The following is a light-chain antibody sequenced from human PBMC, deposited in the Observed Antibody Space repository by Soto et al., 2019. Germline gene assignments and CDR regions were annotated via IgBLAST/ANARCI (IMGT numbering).Light chain of an antibody. J-gene: IGKJ1*01. CDR1: QSISTW. CDR3: QHSWT. CDR2: DAS. V-gene: IGKV1-5*02. Sequence: DIQMTQSPSTLSASVGDRVTIICRASQSISTWLAWYQLKPGKAPKLLIYDASTLEGGVPSRFSGIGSGTKFTLTISGLQPDDFATYYCQHSWTFGQGTKVDIK.